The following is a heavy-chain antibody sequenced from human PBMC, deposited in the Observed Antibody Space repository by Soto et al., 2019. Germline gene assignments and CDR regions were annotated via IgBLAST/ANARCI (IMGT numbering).Heavy chain of an antibody. Sequence: SETLSLTCTFSGGSISSYYWSWIRQPPGKGLEWIGYIYYSGSTNYNPSLKSRVTISVDTSKNQFSLKLSSVTAADTAVYYCARHGYTMVRGALLDVWGKGTTVTVSS. CDR1: GGSISSYY. CDR2: IYYSGST. J-gene: IGHJ6*04. D-gene: IGHD3-10*01. V-gene: IGHV4-59*08. CDR3: ARHGYTMVRGALLDV.